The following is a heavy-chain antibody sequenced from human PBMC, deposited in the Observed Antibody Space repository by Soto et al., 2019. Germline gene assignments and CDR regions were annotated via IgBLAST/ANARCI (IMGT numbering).Heavy chain of an antibody. CDR1: GFTFSSYS. J-gene: IGHJ6*02. CDR2: ISSSRSYK. CDR3: AREYYYGSVPILPGGMDV. Sequence: PGGSLRLSCAASGFTFSSYSMNWVRQAPGKGLEWVSAISSSRSYKYYADSVKGRFTISRDNSKNSLYLQMNSLRAEDTAVYYCAREYYYGSVPILPGGMDVWGQGTTVTVSS. V-gene: IGHV3-21*01. D-gene: IGHD3-10*01.